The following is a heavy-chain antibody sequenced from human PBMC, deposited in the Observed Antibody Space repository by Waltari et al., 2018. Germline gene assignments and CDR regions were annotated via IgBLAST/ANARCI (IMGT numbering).Heavy chain of an antibody. V-gene: IGHV3-21*04. CDR2: ISSSSSYI. J-gene: IGHJ4*02. CDR3: ARDPPGVAVSGKG. CDR1: GFTFSSYS. Sequence: EVQLVESGGGLVKPGGSLRLSCAASGFTFSSYSMNWVRQAPGKGLEWVSSISSSSSYIHYADSVKGRFTISRDSSKNTLYLQMNSLRVEDTAVYYCARDPPGVAVSGKGWGQGTLVTVSS. D-gene: IGHD6-19*01.